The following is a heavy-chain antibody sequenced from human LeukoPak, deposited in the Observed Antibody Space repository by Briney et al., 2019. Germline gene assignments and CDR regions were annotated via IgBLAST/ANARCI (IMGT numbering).Heavy chain of an antibody. V-gene: IGHV4-39*01. CDR3: ARHQTGDDHYFNY. J-gene: IGHJ4*02. D-gene: IGHD7-27*01. Sequence: SETPSLTCSVSGGSISSSSYYWGWIRQPPGKGLEWIGSIFHSGITDYNASLKSRVTISVDTSKNQFSLKLSSVAAADTAVYYCARHQTGDDHYFNYWGQGTLVTVSS. CDR1: GGSISSSSYY. CDR2: IFHSGIT.